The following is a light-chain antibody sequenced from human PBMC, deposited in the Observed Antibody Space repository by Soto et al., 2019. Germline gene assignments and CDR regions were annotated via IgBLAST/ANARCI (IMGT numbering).Light chain of an antibody. V-gene: IGKV1-13*02. CDR2: DPS. CDR3: QQFNSYLRT. J-gene: IGKJ1*01. CDR1: QGISSA. Sequence: IPLTQSASSLSASVGDRVTITCRASQGISSALAWYQQKPWKAPKLLIYDPSSLESGVPSRFSGSGSGTDFTLTISSLQPEDFATYYCQQFNSYLRTFGQGTKVEIK.